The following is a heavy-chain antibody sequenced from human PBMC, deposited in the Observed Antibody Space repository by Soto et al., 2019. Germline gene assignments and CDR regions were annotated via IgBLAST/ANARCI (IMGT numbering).Heavy chain of an antibody. Sequence: PGGSLRLSCAVSGFTFSSYPMNWVRQAPGKGLEWVSSISSSSSYIYYADSVKGRFTISRDNARDSLYLQMNSLSAEDTAVYYCARDFRSGSGNGAFDIWGQGTMVTVSS. CDR2: ISSSSSYI. V-gene: IGHV3-21*01. D-gene: IGHD6-19*01. J-gene: IGHJ3*02. CDR1: GFTFSSYP. CDR3: ARDFRSGSGNGAFDI.